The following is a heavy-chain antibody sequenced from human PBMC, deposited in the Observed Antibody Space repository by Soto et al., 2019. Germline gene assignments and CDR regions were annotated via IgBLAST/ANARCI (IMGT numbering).Heavy chain of an antibody. D-gene: IGHD3-3*01. V-gene: IGHV3-48*01. CDR2: ISSSSSTI. CDR1: GFTFSSYS. J-gene: IGHJ4*02. Sequence: GGSLRLSCAASGFTFSSYSMNWVRQAPGKGLEWVSYISSSSSTIYYADSVKGRFTISRDNAKNSLYLQMNSLRAEDTAVYYCARDTDFWSGDNGYYFDYWGQGTLVTVSS. CDR3: ARDTDFWSGDNGYYFDY.